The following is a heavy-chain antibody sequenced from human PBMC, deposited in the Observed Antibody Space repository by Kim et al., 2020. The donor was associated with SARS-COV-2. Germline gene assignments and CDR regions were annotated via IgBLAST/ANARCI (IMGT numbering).Heavy chain of an antibody. J-gene: IGHJ6*03. D-gene: IGHD3-3*01. Sequence: ADSGEGLFTISRANSKNTLHLQMNSLRAEDTAVYYCARESITIFEGGMDVWGKGTTVTVSS. V-gene: IGHV3-30*01. CDR3: ARESITIFEGGMDV.